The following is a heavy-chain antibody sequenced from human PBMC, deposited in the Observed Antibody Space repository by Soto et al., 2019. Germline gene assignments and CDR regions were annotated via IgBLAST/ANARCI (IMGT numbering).Heavy chain of an antibody. D-gene: IGHD6-19*01. CDR2: IYSGGST. V-gene: IGHV3-66*01. Sequence: EVQLVESGGGLVQPGGSLRLSCAASGFTVSSNYMSWVRQAPGKGLEWVSVIYSGGSTYYADSVKGRFTISRDNSKNTLYLQMNSLRAEDTAVYYCAIAALAVAAPNAFDIWGQGTMVTVSS. J-gene: IGHJ3*02. CDR1: GFTVSSNY. CDR3: AIAALAVAAPNAFDI.